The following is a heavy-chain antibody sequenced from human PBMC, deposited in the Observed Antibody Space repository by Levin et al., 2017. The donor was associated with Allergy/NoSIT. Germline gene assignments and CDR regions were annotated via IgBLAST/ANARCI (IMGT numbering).Heavy chain of an antibody. CDR3: ATIYGKDY. CDR1: GFTFDDYT. J-gene: IGHJ4*02. Sequence: ASVKVSCAASGFTFDDYTMHWVRQAPGKGLEWVSLISWDGGSTYYADSVKGRFTISRDNSKNSLYLQMNSLRTEDTALYYCATIYGKDYWGQGTLVTVSS. CDR2: ISWDGGST. V-gene: IGHV3-43*01. D-gene: IGHD4-17*01.